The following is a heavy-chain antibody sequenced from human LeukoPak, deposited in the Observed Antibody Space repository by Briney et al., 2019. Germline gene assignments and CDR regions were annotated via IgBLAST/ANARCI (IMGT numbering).Heavy chain of an antibody. D-gene: IGHD3-3*01. J-gene: IGHJ1*01. CDR3: AKAATAIGFWSGERYFQH. Sequence: ASVKVSCKASGYTFTGYYMHWVRQAPGQGLEWMGWINPNSGGTNYAQKFQGRVTMTRDTSIGTAYMELSRLRSDDTAVYYCAKAATAIGFWSGERYFQHWGQGTLVTVSS. CDR2: INPNSGGT. V-gene: IGHV1-2*02. CDR1: GYTFTGYY.